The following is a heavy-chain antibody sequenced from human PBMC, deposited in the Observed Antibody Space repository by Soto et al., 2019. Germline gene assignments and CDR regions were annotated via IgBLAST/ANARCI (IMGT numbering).Heavy chain of an antibody. CDR2: IYYSGST. Sequence: PSETLSLTCTVSGGSISSYYWSWIRQPPGKGLEWIGYIYYSGSTNYNPSLKSRVTISVDTSKNQFSLKLSSVTAADTAVYYCARGLHSLFDYWGQGTLVTVSS. CDR1: GGSISSYY. CDR3: ARGLHSLFDY. J-gene: IGHJ4*02. V-gene: IGHV4-59*01. D-gene: IGHD2-21*01.